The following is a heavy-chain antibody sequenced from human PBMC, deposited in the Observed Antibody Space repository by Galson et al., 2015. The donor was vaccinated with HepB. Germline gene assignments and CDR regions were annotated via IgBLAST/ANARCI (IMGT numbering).Heavy chain of an antibody. CDR1: GFSLSTDGVR. Sequence: PALVKPTQTLTLTCTFSGFSLSTDGVRVGWLRQSPGKALEWVARIDWDDDKFYRTSLKTRLTISKDTSKNQVVLTMTNMDPVDTGPYYCARIRAWGDRFEAWGQGKMVTASS. CDR2: IDWDDDK. CDR3: ARIRAWGDRFEA. D-gene: IGHD7-27*01. J-gene: IGHJ3*01. V-gene: IGHV2-70*04.